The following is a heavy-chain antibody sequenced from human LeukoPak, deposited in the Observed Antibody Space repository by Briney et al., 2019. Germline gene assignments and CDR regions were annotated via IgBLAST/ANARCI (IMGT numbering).Heavy chain of an antibody. V-gene: IGHV1-69*13. D-gene: IGHD6-13*01. J-gene: IGHJ4*02. CDR3: ARAAAAGSPIYPYDY. CDR2: IIPIFGTA. CDR1: GGTFSSYA. Sequence: SVKVSCKASGGTFSSYAISWVRQAPGQGLEWMGGIIPIFGTANYAQKFQGRVTITADESTSTAYMELSSLRSEDTAVYYCARAAAAGSPIYPYDYWGQGTLVTVSS.